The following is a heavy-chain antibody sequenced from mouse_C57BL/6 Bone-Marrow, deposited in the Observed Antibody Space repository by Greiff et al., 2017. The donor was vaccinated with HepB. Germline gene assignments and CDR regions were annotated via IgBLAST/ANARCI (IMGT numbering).Heavy chain of an antibody. V-gene: IGHV1-69*01. CDR1: GYTFTSYW. CDR2: IDPSDSYT. CDR3: AREGPYYYGSSYAMDY. D-gene: IGHD1-1*01. J-gene: IGHJ4*01. Sequence: QVQLKQPGAELVMPGASVKLSCKASGYTFTSYWMHWVKQRPGQGLEWIGEIDPSDSYTNYNQKFKGKSTLTVDKSSSTAYMQLSSLTSEDSAVYYRAREGPYYYGSSYAMDYWGQGTSVTVSS.